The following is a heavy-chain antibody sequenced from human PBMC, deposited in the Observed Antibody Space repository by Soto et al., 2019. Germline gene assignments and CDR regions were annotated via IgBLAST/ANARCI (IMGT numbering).Heavy chain of an antibody. D-gene: IGHD2-21*01. V-gene: IGHV3-23*01. CDR1: GFTFSNYG. CDR2: ISGSGGRT. CDR3: AKEMIASTLADFFDY. J-gene: IGHJ4*02. Sequence: EVQLLESGGSLIQPGGSLRLSCEASGFTFSNYGMTWVRLAPGKGLEWVSTISGSGGRTFYADPVKGRFTISRDNSKNTLWLQMNSLRAEDTAVYYCAKEMIASTLADFFDYWGQGTLVTVSS.